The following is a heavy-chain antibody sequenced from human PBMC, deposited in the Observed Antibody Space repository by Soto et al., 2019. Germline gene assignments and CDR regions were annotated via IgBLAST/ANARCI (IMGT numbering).Heavy chain of an antibody. J-gene: IGHJ6*03. CDR2: ISAYNGNT. CDR3: TTDDGIYYYYMDV. D-gene: IGHD1-1*01. Sequence: ASVKVSCKASGYTFTSYGISWVRQAPGQGLEWMGWISAYNGNTNYAQKLQGRVTMTTDTSTSTAYMELRSLKTEDTAVYYCTTDDGIYYYYMDVWGKGTTVTVSS. CDR1: GYTFTSYG. V-gene: IGHV1-18*01.